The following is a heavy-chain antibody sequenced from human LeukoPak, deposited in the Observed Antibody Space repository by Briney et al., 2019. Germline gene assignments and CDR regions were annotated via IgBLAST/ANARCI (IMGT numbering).Heavy chain of an antibody. Sequence: PSETLSLTCAVSGGSISSSNWWSWVRQLPGKGLEWIGEIYHSGSTNYNPSLKSRVTISVDKSKNQFPLKLSSVTAADTAVYYCARGPYYYDSSGYYIPYYGMDVWGQGTTVTVSS. CDR1: GGSISSSNW. V-gene: IGHV4-4*02. D-gene: IGHD3-22*01. CDR2: IYHSGST. J-gene: IGHJ6*02. CDR3: ARGPYYYDSSGYYIPYYGMDV.